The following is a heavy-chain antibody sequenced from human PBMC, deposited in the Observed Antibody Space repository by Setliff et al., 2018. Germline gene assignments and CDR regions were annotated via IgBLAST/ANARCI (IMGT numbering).Heavy chain of an antibody. Sequence: ASVKVSCKASGYTFTNHYMHWVRQAPGQGLEWMGMINPGGGSTTYAQKFQGRVTMTRDTSTSTVYMALSSLRSEDTAVYFCARDRFYNSWSGTSITAPHDAFDIWGQGTMVTVSS. CDR2: INPGGGST. D-gene: IGHD3-3*01. J-gene: IGHJ3*02. V-gene: IGHV1-46*03. CDR3: ARDRFYNSWSGTSITAPHDAFDI. CDR1: GYTFTNHY.